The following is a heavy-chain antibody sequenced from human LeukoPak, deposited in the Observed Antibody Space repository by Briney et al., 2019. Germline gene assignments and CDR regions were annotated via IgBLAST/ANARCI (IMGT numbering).Heavy chain of an antibody. D-gene: IGHD2-15*01. V-gene: IGHV3-21*01. CDR1: GFTFSYYS. CDR3: AGEYCSGESCYRPLDF. Sequence: GGSLRLSCAASGFTFSYYSMNWVRQAPGKGLEWVSSISSSSSSIYYADSVKGRFTISRDNAKNSLYLQMNSLRAEDTAVYYCAGEYCSGESCYRPLDFWGQGTLVTVSS. CDR2: ISSSSSSI. J-gene: IGHJ4*02.